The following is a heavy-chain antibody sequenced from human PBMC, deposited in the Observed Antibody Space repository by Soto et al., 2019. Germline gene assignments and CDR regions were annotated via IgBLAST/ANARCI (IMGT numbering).Heavy chain of an antibody. CDR2: INPSGGST. Sequence: ASVKVSCKASGYTFTSYYMHWVRQAPGQGLEWMGIINPSGGSTSYAQKFQGRVTMTRDTSTSTVYRELSSLRSEDTAVYYCARAPPAGTFWSGYFYYFDYWGQGTLVTVSS. V-gene: IGHV1-46*01. J-gene: IGHJ4*02. CDR1: GYTFTSYY. D-gene: IGHD3-3*01. CDR3: ARAPPAGTFWSGYFYYFDY.